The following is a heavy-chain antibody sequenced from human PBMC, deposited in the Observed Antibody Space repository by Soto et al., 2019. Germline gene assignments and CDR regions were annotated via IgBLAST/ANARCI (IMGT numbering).Heavy chain of an antibody. CDR1: GFTFSSYS. Sequence: GGSLRLSCAASGFTFSSYSMNWVRQAPGKGLEWVSYISSSSSTIYYADSVKGRFTISRDNAKNSLYLQMNSLRAEDTAVYYCARGDSSSFPFYYYYYMDVWGKGTTVTVSS. J-gene: IGHJ6*03. V-gene: IGHV3-48*01. CDR3: ARGDSSSFPFYYYYYMDV. D-gene: IGHD6-6*01. CDR2: ISSSSSTI.